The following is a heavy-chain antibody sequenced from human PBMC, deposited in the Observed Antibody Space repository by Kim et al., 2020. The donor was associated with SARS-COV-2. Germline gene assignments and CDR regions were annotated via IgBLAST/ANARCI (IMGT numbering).Heavy chain of an antibody. CDR1: GFTFSSYG. D-gene: IGHD6-19*01. V-gene: IGHV3-30*18. CDR2: ISYDGSNK. CDR3: AKDRGAVAGYLDY. Sequence: GGSLRLSCAASGFTFSSYGMHWVRQAPGKGLEWVAVISYDGSNKYYADSVKGRFTISRDNSKNTLYLQMNSLRAEDTAVYYCAKDRGAVAGYLDYWGQGTLVTVSS. J-gene: IGHJ4*02.